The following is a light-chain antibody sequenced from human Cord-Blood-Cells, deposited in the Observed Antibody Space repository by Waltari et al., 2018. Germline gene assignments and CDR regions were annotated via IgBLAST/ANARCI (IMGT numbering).Light chain of an antibody. CDR3: QQSYSTLYS. CDR2: AAS. CDR1: QSISSY. V-gene: IGKV1-39*01. Sequence: DIQMTQSPSSLSGSVGERVSITCRASQSISSYLNWYQQKPGKAPKLLIYAASSLQSGVPSRFSGSGSGTDFTLTISSLQPEDFATYYCQQSYSTLYSFGQGTKLEIK. J-gene: IGKJ2*03.